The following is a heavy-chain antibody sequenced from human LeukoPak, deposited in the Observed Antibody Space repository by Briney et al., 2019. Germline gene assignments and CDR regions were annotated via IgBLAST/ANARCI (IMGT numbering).Heavy chain of an antibody. V-gene: IGHV3-30*18. CDR2: ISYDGINK. CDR3: AKDRTDYDNVDY. J-gene: IGHJ4*02. CDR1: GFTFSSYG. Sequence: PGGSLRLSCAASGFTFSSYGMHWVRQAPGKGLEWVAVISYDGINKYYADSVKGRFTISRDNSKNTLYLQMNSLRAEDTAVYYCAKDRTDYDNVDYWGQGALVTVSS. D-gene: IGHD3-22*01.